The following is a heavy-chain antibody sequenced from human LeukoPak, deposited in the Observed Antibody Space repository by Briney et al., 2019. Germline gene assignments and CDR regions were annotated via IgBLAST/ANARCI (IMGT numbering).Heavy chain of an antibody. J-gene: IGHJ4*02. CDR1: GGTFSSYA. CDR3: ARDPTFGGAIVYYFDN. V-gene: IGHV1-69*04. D-gene: IGHD3-16*02. Sequence: ASVKVSCKASGGTFSSYAISWVRQAPGQGLEWMGRIIPILGIANYAQKFQGRVTITADKSTSTAYMELSSLRAEDTAVYYCARDPTFGGAIVYYFDNWGQGSLVTVSS. CDR2: IIPILGIA.